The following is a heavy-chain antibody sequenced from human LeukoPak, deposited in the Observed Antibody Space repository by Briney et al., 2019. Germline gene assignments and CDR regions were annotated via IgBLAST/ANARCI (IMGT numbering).Heavy chain of an antibody. CDR1: GGSISSSSYY. CDR3: ARQSGIQLGY. Sequence: PSETLSLTCTVSGGSISSSSYYWGWIRQPPGKGLEWIGSIYYSGSTYYNPPLKSRVTISVDTSKNQFSLKLSSVTAADTAVYYCARQSGIQLGYWGQGTLVTVSS. V-gene: IGHV4-39*01. D-gene: IGHD5-18*01. CDR2: IYYSGST. J-gene: IGHJ4*02.